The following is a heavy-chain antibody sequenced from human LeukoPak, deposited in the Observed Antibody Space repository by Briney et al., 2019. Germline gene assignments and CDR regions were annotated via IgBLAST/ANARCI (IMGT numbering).Heavy chain of an antibody. J-gene: IGHJ6*03. V-gene: IGHV3-48*01. CDR1: GFTFRSYN. CDR2: ITGGSTTI. Sequence: GGSLRLSCAASGFTFRSYNMNWVRQAPGKGLEWVSYITGGSTTIYYADSVKGRFTISRDNAKNSLYLQMNSLRAEDTAVYYCARSPAGANYYLDVWGKGTTVTISS. CDR3: ARSPAGANYYLDV. D-gene: IGHD1-14*01.